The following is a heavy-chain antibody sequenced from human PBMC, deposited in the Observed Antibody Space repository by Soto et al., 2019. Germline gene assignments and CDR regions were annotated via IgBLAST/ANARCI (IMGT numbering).Heavy chain of an antibody. CDR3: XRGWGDDSNDYYYAY. Sequence: QVQLVQSGAEVRKPGSSVNVSCKASGGTFSRHAISWVRQAPGQGLEWMGGIIPIFGTAKHAQKFQGRVTIIADESTSTGYMELSSLRSEDTAMYYXXRGWGDDSNDYYYAYWGQGTLVIVSS. J-gene: IGHJ4*02. D-gene: IGHD3-22*01. CDR2: IIPIFGTA. CDR1: GGTFSRHA. V-gene: IGHV1-69*01.